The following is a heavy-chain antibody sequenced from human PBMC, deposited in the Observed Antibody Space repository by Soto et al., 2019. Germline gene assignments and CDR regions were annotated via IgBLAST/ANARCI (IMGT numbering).Heavy chain of an antibody. Sequence: SETLSLTCTVSGGSISSGDHYWSWIRQPPGKGLEWIGYIYDSGSTYHNPSIKSRVTISVGTSKNQFSLNLSSVTAADTAVYYCARGLLYCTRTTCCTQGLGFDYWGQGIRVTV. J-gene: IGHJ4*01. CDR2: IYDSGST. V-gene: IGHV4-30-4*01. D-gene: IGHD2-2*02. CDR3: ARGLLYCTRTTCCTQGLGFDY. CDR1: GGSISSGDHY.